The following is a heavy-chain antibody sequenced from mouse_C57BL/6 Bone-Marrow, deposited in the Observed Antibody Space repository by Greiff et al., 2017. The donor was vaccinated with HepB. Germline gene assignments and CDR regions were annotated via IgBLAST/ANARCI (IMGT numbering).Heavy chain of an antibody. CDR2: INSDGGST. CDR3: ARPFLTSAWFAY. J-gene: IGHJ3*01. CDR1: EYEFPSHD. Sequence: EVKLVESGGGLVQPGESLKLSCESNEYEFPSHDMSWVRKTPEKRLELVAAINSDGGSTYYPDTMERRFIISRDNTKKTLYLQMSSLRSEETALYYCARPFLTSAWFAYWGQGTLVTVSA. D-gene: IGHD1-1*01. V-gene: IGHV5-2*01.